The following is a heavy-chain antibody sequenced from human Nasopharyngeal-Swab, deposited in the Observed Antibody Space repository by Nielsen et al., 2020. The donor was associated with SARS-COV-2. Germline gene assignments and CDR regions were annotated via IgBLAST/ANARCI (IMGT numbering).Heavy chain of an antibody. V-gene: IGHV4-38-2*02. CDR3: ARAAWPRGEFDI. J-gene: IGHJ3*02. CDR1: GYSISSGYY. D-gene: IGHD2-21*01. Sequence: SETLSLTCTVSGYSISSGYYWAWLRQPPGKVLEWIGSIYNTGSTYYNPSLKSRVTISVDTPKNQFSLKLNSVTAADTAVFYCARAAWPRGEFDIWGQGAMVTVSS. CDR2: IYNTGST.